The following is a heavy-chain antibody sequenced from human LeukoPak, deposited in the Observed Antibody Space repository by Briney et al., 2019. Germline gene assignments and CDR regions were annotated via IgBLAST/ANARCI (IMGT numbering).Heavy chain of an antibody. CDR3: AREVVPAAMGPPPYYFDY. Sequence: DGSDKYFVDSVKARFTISRDNAKTSLSLQMNSLRAEDTAVYYCAREVVPAAMGPPPYYFDYWGQGTLVTVSS. D-gene: IGHD2-2*01. CDR2: DGSDK. V-gene: IGHV3-7*03. J-gene: IGHJ4*02.